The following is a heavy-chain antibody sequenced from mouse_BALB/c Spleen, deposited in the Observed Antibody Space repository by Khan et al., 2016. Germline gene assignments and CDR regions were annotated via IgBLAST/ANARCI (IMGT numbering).Heavy chain of an antibody. V-gene: IGHV9-2-1*01. CDR3: ARSRGSSYDYYAMDY. D-gene: IGHD1-1*01. CDR1: GYTFTDYS. CDR2: INTETGEP. Sequence: QIQLVQSGPELKKPGETVKISCKASGYTFTDYSMHWVKQAPGKGLKWMGWINTETGEPTYADDFKGRFAFSLETSASTADVQINNRKKQDTATYFCARSRGSSYDYYAMDYWGQGTSVTVSS. J-gene: IGHJ4*01.